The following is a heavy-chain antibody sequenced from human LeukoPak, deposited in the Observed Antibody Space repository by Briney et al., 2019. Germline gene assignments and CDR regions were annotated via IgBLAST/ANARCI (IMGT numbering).Heavy chain of an antibody. J-gene: IGHJ1*01. CDR2: INHSGST. D-gene: IGHD6-13*01. Sequence: SETLSLTYAVYGGSFSGYYWSWIRQPPGKGLEWIGEINHSGSTNYNPSLKSRVTISVDTSKNQFSLKLSSVTAADTPVYYCARGLTTRYSSSWFVHWGQGTLVTVSS. V-gene: IGHV4-34*01. CDR3: ARGLTTRYSSSWFVH. CDR1: GGSFSGYY.